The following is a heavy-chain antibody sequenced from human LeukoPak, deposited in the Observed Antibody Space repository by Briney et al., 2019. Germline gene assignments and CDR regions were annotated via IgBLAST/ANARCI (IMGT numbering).Heavy chain of an antibody. V-gene: IGHV4-34*01. D-gene: IGHD2-2*03. CDR3: ARGGLDIVVVPAVSDENWFDP. CDR1: GGSFSGYY. CDR2: INHSGST. J-gene: IGHJ5*02. Sequence: PSETLSLTCAVYGGSFSGYYWSWIRQPPGKGLEWIGEINHSGSTNYNPSLKSRVTISVDTSKNQFSLKLSSVTAADTAVYYCARGGLDIVVVPAVSDENWFDPWGPGTLVTVSS.